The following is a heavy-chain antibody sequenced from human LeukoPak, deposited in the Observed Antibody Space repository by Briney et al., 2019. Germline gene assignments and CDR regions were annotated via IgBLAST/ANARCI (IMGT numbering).Heavy chain of an antibody. V-gene: IGHV7-4-1*02. CDR1: GYTFTSYA. J-gene: IGHJ4*02. CDR3: ARDALFNRYYYDSSVDY. D-gene: IGHD3-22*01. CDR2: INPNTGNP. Sequence: ASVKVSCKASGYTFTSYAMNWVRQAPGHGLDWMGWINPNTGNPTYAQGFTGRFVFSLDTSVGTAYLQISSLKAEDTAVYYCARDALFNRYYYDSSVDYWGQGTLVTVSS.